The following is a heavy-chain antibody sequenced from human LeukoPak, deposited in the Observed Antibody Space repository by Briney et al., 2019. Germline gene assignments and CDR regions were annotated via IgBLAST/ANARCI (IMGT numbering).Heavy chain of an antibody. CDR2: INTNTGNP. CDR3: ARDGGYSGYGYDAFDI. Sequence: ASVKVSCKASGYTFTSYGISWVRQAPGQGLEWMGWINTNTGNPTYAQDFTGRFVFSLDTSVSTAYLQISSPKAEDTAVYYCARDGGYSGYGYDAFDIWGQGTMVTVSS. D-gene: IGHD5-12*01. V-gene: IGHV7-4-1*02. J-gene: IGHJ3*02. CDR1: GYTFTSYG.